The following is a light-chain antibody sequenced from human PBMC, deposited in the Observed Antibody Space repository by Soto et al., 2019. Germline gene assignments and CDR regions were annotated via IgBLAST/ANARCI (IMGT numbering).Light chain of an antibody. CDR3: QQRSNWRSIT. CDR2: DAS. V-gene: IGKV3D-20*02. CDR1: PCVSNTY. J-gene: IGKJ5*01. Sequence: EMVFTQSPGTLFLSPGERATLSCWAGPCVSNTYFAWYQQNPGQAPRLLISDASNRATGIPVRFSGSGSGTDFTLTISSLEAEDSAVYYCQQRSNWRSITFGQGTRLEIK.